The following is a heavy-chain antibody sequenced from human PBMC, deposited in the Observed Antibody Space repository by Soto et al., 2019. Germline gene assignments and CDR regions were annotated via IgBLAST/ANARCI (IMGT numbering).Heavy chain of an antibody. CDR1: GFSFSSYL. J-gene: IGHJ3*02. CDR3: ARSNYDFWSGGSLDI. CDR2: IKQDGSQK. V-gene: IGHV3-7*03. Sequence: LRLSCAASGFSFSSYLMNWVRQAPGKGLEWVANIKQDGSQKYYVDSVKGRFTISRDNAKNSLYLQMNSLRAEDTAIYYCARSNYDFWSGGSLDIWGQGTMVTVSS. D-gene: IGHD3-3*01.